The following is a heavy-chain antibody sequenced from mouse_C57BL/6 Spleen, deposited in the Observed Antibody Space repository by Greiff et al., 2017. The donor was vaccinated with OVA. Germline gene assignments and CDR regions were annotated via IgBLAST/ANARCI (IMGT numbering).Heavy chain of an antibody. V-gene: IGHV3-6*01. Sequence: DVKLVESGPGLVKPSQSLSLTCSVTGYSITSGYYWNWIRQFPGNKLEWMGYISYDGSNNYNPSLKNRISITRDTSKNQFFLKLNSVTTEDTATYYCAREGSNYAWFAYWGQGTLVTVSA. CDR2: ISYDGSN. J-gene: IGHJ3*01. D-gene: IGHD2-5*01. CDR3: AREGSNYAWFAY. CDR1: GYSITSGYY.